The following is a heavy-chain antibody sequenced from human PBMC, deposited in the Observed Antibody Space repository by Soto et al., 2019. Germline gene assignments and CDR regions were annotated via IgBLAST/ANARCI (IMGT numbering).Heavy chain of an antibody. D-gene: IGHD6-19*01. J-gene: IGHJ4*02. Sequence: GGSLRLSCSASGFSFSSYSMNWVRQAPGRGLEWVSYISHGASVIYYADSVKGRFTISRDDAENSLYLQMNSLRDEDTAVYFCARDQGSGWENDYWGQGTMVTVSS. CDR1: GFSFSSYS. CDR2: ISHGASVI. CDR3: ARDQGSGWENDY. V-gene: IGHV3-48*02.